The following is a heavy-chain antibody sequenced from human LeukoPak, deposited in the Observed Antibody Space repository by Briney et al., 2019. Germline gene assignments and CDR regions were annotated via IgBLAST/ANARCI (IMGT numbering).Heavy chain of an antibody. CDR2: ISYDGSNK. J-gene: IGHJ4*02. CDR1: GFTFSSYA. Sequence: GGSLRLSCAASGFTFSSYAMHWVRQAPGKGLEWVAVISYDGSNKYYADSVKGRFTISRDNSKNTLYLQMNSLRAEDTAVYYCARTSRTVTTHFDYWGQGTLVTASS. D-gene: IGHD4-17*01. CDR3: ARTSRTVTTHFDY. V-gene: IGHV3-30-3*01.